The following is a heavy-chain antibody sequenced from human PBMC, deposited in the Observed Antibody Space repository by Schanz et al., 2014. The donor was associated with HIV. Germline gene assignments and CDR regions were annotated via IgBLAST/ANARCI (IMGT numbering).Heavy chain of an antibody. Sequence: QVQLVESGGGVVQPGRSLRLSCAASGFTFSSFGMNWVRQAPGKGLEWVAVIWYDGSNKYYADSVKGRFTISRDNSKNTLYLQMNSLRAEDTAVYYCAKDPNDREKAFDYWGQGTLVTVSS. CDR2: IWYDGSNK. CDR1: GFTFSSFG. CDR3: AKDPNDREKAFDY. J-gene: IGHJ4*02. D-gene: IGHD3-22*01. V-gene: IGHV3-33*06.